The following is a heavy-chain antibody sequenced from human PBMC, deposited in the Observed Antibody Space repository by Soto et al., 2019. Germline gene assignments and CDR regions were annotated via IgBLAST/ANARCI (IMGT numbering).Heavy chain of an antibody. V-gene: IGHV1-18*04. D-gene: IGHD6-13*01. Sequence: SSVKVSCKASGYTFTSYGISWVRQAPGQGLEWMGWISAYNGNTNYAQKLQGRVTMTTDTSTSTAYMELRSLRSDDTAVYYCARTSSSWEIDAFDIWGQGTMVTVSS. CDR3: ARTSSSWEIDAFDI. J-gene: IGHJ3*02. CDR2: ISAYNGNT. CDR1: GYTFTSYG.